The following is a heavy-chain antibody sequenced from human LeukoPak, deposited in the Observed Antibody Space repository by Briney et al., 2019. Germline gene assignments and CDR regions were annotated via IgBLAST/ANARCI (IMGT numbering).Heavy chain of an antibody. CDR2: IYPGDSDI. Sequence: GESLKISCKASGYSFTSYWIAWGRQMPGKGLEWMGLIYPGDSDIRYSPSFQRQVTISADKSISTAYLQVSSLKAWDNAMYYCARLTLSGGSPFDPWGQGTLVTVSS. J-gene: IGHJ5*02. CDR3: ARLTLSGGSPFDP. D-gene: IGHD1-26*01. CDR1: GYSFTSYW. V-gene: IGHV5-51*01.